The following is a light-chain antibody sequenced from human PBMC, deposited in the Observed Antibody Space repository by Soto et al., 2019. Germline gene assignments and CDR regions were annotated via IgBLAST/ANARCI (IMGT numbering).Light chain of an antibody. CDR1: QSVSSSY. V-gene: IGKV3-20*01. J-gene: IGKJ1*01. CDR3: QQYGSSPRT. Sequence: SVLTQSPGTLSLSPGERATLSCRASQSVSSSYLAWYQQKPGQAPRLLIYGASSRATGIPDRFSGSGSGTDFTLTISRLEPEDFAVYYCQQYGSSPRTFGQRTKVAIK. CDR2: GAS.